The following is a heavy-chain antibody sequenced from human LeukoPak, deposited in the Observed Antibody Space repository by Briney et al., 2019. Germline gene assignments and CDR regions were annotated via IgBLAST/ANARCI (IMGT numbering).Heavy chain of an antibody. Sequence: PGGSLRLSCAASGFTFSSYAMSWVRQAPGKGLEWVSAISGSGGSTYYADSVKGRFTISRDNAKNSLYLQMNSLRAEDTAVYYCARNLRSSLFPRGAFDIWGQGTMVTVSS. CDR2: ISGSGGST. CDR1: GFTFSSYA. J-gene: IGHJ3*02. V-gene: IGHV3-23*01. D-gene: IGHD2-2*01. CDR3: ARNLRSSLFPRGAFDI.